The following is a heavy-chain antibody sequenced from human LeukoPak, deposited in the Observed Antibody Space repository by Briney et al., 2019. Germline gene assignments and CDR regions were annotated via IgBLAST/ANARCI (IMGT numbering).Heavy chain of an antibody. CDR1: GYTFTVYY. V-gene: IGHV1-2*02. Sequence: GASVTVSCKASGYTFTVYYMHWVRQAPGQGREWVGWINPNSGGTNYARKFQGRVTITRHTSIRPAYMELSRLRSDDTAVYYCARAPNFAEGYWGQGTLVTV. J-gene: IGHJ4*02. D-gene: IGHD1-1*01. CDR3: ARAPNFAEGY. CDR2: INPNSGGT.